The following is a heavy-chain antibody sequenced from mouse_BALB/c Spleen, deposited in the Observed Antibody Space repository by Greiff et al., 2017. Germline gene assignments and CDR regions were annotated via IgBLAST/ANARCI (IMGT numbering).Heavy chain of an antibody. D-gene: IGHD2-1*01. Sequence: DVKLQESGPGLVKPSQSLSLTCTVTGYSITSDYAWNWIRQFPGNKLEWMGYISYSGSTSYNPSLKSRISITRDTSKNQFFLQLNSVTTEDTATYYCARGGNLYAMDYWGQRTSVTVSS. CDR2: ISYSGST. CDR1: GYSITSDYA. J-gene: IGHJ4*01. V-gene: IGHV3-2*02. CDR3: ARGGNLYAMDY.